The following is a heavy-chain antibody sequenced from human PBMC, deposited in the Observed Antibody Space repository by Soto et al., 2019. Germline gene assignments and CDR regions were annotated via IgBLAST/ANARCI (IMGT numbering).Heavy chain of an antibody. CDR2: ISGTGGST. CDR3: AKDTVWSGYPDYFDY. CDR1: GFTFSSYA. D-gene: IGHD3-3*01. V-gene: IGHV3-23*01. J-gene: IGHJ4*02. Sequence: EVQLLESGGGLVQPGGSLRLSCAASGFTFSSYAMSWVRQAPGKGLEWVSGISGTGGSTYYADSVKGRFTISRDNSKNTLYLQMNSLRAEDTAVYYCAKDTVWSGYPDYFDYWGQGTLVTVSS.